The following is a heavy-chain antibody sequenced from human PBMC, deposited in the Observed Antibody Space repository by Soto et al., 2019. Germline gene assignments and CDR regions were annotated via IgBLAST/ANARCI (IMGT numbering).Heavy chain of an antibody. V-gene: IGHV4-59*01. J-gene: IGHJ5*02. Sequence: LETLSLTCTVSGGSSSGYYWSWIRQPPGKGLEWIGYMYNTGSTVYNPSFKSRVTISVDTSKNQFSLKLNSVTAADTAVYYCARDAGGWYQLLSPWFDPWGQGTLVTVSS. CDR3: ARDAGGWYQLLSPWFDP. CDR2: MYNTGST. D-gene: IGHD2-2*01. CDR1: GGSSSGYY.